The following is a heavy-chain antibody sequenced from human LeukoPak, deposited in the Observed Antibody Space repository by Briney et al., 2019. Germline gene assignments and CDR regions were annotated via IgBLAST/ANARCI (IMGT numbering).Heavy chain of an antibody. CDR2: INPNSGGT. J-gene: IGHJ4*02. D-gene: IGHD4-23*01. CDR1: GYTFTGYH. V-gene: IGHV1-2*06. CDR3: ARAAVVTSPFDY. Sequence: ASVKVSCKAPGYTFTGYHMHWVRQAPGQGLEWMGRINPNSGGTNYAQKFQGRVTMTRDTSISTAYMELSRLRSDDTAVYYCARAAVVTSPFDYWGQGTLVTVSS.